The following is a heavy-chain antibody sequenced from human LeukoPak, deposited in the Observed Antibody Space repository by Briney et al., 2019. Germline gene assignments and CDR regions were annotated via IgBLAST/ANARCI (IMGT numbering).Heavy chain of an antibody. V-gene: IGHV1-46*01. CDR2: INLSGGST. Sequence: ASVKVSCKASGYTFTSYYMHWVRQAPGQGLEWMGIINLSGGSTSYAQKFQGRVTMTRDTSTSTVYMELSSLRSEDTAVYYCATVGVYYYDSSGYIWFDPWGQGTLVTVYS. CDR3: ATVGVYYYDSSGYIWFDP. J-gene: IGHJ5*02. CDR1: GYTFTSYY. D-gene: IGHD3-22*01.